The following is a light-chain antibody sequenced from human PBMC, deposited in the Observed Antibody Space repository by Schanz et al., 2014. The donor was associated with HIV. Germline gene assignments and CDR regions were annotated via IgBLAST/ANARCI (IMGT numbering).Light chain of an antibody. CDR3: QQSYSTLT. J-gene: IGKJ4*01. Sequence: DLQMTQSPSSLSASVGDRVTITCRASQSISISLNWYQQKPGKAPRLLIYATSLLHTGVPSRFSGSGSGTHFTLTITSLQPEDFATYYCQQSYSTLTFGGGTTVEIK. CDR1: QSISIS. CDR2: ATS. V-gene: IGKV1-39*01.